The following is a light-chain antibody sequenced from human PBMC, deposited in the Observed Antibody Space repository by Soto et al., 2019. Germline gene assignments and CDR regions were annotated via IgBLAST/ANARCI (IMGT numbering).Light chain of an antibody. Sequence: IQMTQSPSTLSGSVGERVTITCRASQTISSWLAWYQQKPGKAPKLLIYKASTLQSGVPSRFRGSGSGTEFSLTITSLQPGDSATFYCQQYASYPWTFGRGTKVDIK. J-gene: IGKJ1*01. CDR3: QQYASYPWT. CDR2: KAS. CDR1: QTISSW. V-gene: IGKV1-5*03.